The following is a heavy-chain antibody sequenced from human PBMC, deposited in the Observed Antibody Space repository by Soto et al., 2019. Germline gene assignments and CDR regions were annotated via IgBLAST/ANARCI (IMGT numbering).Heavy chain of an antibody. J-gene: IGHJ4*02. Sequence: GGSLRLSCAVSGFTVSTNYMSWIRQAPGKGLEWVSVVYSGGSTYYADSVKGRFTISRDSSKNTLYLQMNSLRAEDTAVYYCVKHPSGWSSSGWYFDYWGQGTPVTVS. CDR1: GFTVSTNY. V-gene: IGHV3-66*04. CDR3: VKHPSGWSSSGWYFDY. CDR2: VYSGGST. D-gene: IGHD6-19*01.